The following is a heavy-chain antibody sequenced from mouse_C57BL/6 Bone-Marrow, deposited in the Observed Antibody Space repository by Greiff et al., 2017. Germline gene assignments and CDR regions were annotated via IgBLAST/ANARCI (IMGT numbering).Heavy chain of an antibody. CDR2: IYPGSGST. CDR1: GYTFTSYW. D-gene: IGHD2-2*01. Sequence: QVQLQQSGAELVKPGASVKMSCKASGYTFTSYWITWVKQRPGQGLEWIGDIYPGSGSTNYNEKFKSKATLTVDTASSTAYMQLSSLTSENSAVYYSARGDGYDGNYWGQGTTLTVSS. J-gene: IGHJ2*01. CDR3: ARGDGYDGNY. V-gene: IGHV1-55*01.